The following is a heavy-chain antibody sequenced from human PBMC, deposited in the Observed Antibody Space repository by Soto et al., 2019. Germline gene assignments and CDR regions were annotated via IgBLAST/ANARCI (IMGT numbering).Heavy chain of an antibody. CDR1: GLSITDSEMG. Sequence: QVTLKESGPVLVKPTEPLTLRCTVSGLSITDSEMGVSWIRQPPGQPLEWLAHIDSSGEKSYRTFLKSRLAISKDTSKSQIVLTMTNMDPADTATYYCARRHLAVAVSPWFDPWGQGIPVTVSS. J-gene: IGHJ5*02. D-gene: IGHD6-19*01. CDR2: IDSSGEK. V-gene: IGHV2-26*01. CDR3: ARRHLAVAVSPWFDP.